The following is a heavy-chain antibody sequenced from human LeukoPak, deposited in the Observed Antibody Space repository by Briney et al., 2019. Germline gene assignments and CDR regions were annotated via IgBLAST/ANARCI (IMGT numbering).Heavy chain of an antibody. D-gene: IGHD3-10*01. CDR1: GFTFSSFW. J-gene: IGHJ4*02. CDR2: VNSDGTST. Sequence: GGPLRLSCAASGFTFSSFWMHWVRQVPGKGLVLVSHVNSDGTSTTYADSVKGRFTISRDNAKNTLYLQMNSLTTEDTAVYYCAAPGNRASGPFDLWGQGTLVTVSS. V-gene: IGHV3-74*01. CDR3: AAPGNRASGPFDL.